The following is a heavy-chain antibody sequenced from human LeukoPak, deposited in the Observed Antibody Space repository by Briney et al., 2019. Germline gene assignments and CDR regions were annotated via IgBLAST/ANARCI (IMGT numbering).Heavy chain of an antibody. V-gene: IGHV3-33*06. D-gene: IGHD3-16*01. CDR1: GFTFSSYG. Sequence: GGSLRLSCAASGFTFSSYGMHWVRQAPGKGLEWVAVIWYDGSNKYYADSVKGRFTISRDNSKNTLYLQMNSLRAEDTAVYYCAKDLRFDHTSEYFQHWGQGTLVTVSS. J-gene: IGHJ1*01. CDR2: IWYDGSNK. CDR3: AKDLRFDHTSEYFQH.